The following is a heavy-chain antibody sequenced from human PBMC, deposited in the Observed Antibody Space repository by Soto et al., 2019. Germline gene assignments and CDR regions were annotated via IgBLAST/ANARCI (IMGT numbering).Heavy chain of an antibody. CDR1: GFSLSSNGVG. Sequence: QITLKESGPTLVKPTQTLMLTCSFSGFSLSSNGVGVGWIRQPPGKALEFLALAYWDDDKRYTQSLQSRLTITQETSKNQVVLTTTNLDSVATATYYCAHNVRGSESYTGDRFDSWGQGILVIVSS. CDR3: AHNVRGSESYTGDRFDS. V-gene: IGHV2-5*02. D-gene: IGHD3-10*01. CDR2: AYWDDDK. J-gene: IGHJ5*01.